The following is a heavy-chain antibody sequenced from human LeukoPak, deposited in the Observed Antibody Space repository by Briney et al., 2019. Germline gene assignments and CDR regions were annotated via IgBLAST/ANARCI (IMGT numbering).Heavy chain of an antibody. CDR1: GFTFSSYE. CDR3: ARDGPKYTSGWYGTYYFDY. J-gene: IGHJ4*02. CDR2: ISSSGNTI. D-gene: IGHD6-19*01. Sequence: PGGSLRLSCAASGFTFSSYEMNWVRQAPGEGLEWVSYISSSGNTIYYADSVKGRFTISRDNAKNSLYLQMNSLRAEDTAVYYCARDGPKYTSGWYGTYYFDYWGQGTLVTVSS. V-gene: IGHV3-48*03.